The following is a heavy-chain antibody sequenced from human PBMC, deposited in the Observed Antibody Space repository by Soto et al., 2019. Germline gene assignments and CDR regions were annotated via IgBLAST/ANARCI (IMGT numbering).Heavy chain of an antibody. V-gene: IGHV1-58*01. Sequence: ASVKVSCKASGFTFTSSAVQWVRQARGQRLEWIGWIVVGSGNTNYAQKFQERVTIARDMSTSTAYMELSSLRSEDTAVYYCAADGLNYYDSSGYYYAPFDYWGQGTLVTVSS. CDR2: IVVGSGNT. D-gene: IGHD3-22*01. J-gene: IGHJ4*02. CDR1: GFTFTSSA. CDR3: AADGLNYYDSSGYYYAPFDY.